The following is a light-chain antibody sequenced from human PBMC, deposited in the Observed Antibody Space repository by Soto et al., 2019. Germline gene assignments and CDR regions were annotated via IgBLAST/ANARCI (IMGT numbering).Light chain of an antibody. CDR1: SSDVGGYNY. V-gene: IGLV2-8*01. Sequence: QSALTQPPSASGSPGQSVTISCTGTSSDVGGYNYVSWYQQHPGKAPKLMIYEVSKRPSGVPDRFSGSKSGNTASLTVSGLQAEDEADYYCGTWDSSLSVYVFGTGTKVTVL. J-gene: IGLJ1*01. CDR2: EVS. CDR3: GTWDSSLSVYV.